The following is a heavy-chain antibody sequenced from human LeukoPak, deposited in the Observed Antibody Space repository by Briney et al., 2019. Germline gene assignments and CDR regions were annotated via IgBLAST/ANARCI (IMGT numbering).Heavy chain of an antibody. CDR3: ARVTGYMIEDYFDY. CDR1: GGSISSYY. D-gene: IGHD3-22*01. V-gene: IGHV4-59*01. Sequence: SETLSLTCTVPGGSISSYYWSWIRQPPGKGLEWIGYIYYSGSTNYNPSLKSRVSISVKTSKNQFSLKLSSVTAADTAVYYCARVTGYMIEDYFDYWGQGTLVTVSS. J-gene: IGHJ4*02. CDR2: IYYSGST.